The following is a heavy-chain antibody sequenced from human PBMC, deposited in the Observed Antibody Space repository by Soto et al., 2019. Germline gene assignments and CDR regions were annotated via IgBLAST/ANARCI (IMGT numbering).Heavy chain of an antibody. Sequence: QVQLVQSGAEVKKPGASVKVSCKASGYTFTSYDINWVRQATGQGLEWMGWMNPNSGNTGYAQKFQGRVSMTRSTSISTAYMELSSLRSEDTAVYYCASWKGILGRHDAFEIWGQGTMVTVSS. CDR2: MNPNSGNT. V-gene: IGHV1-8*01. CDR1: GYTFTSYD. D-gene: IGHD5-18*01. J-gene: IGHJ3*02. CDR3: ASWKGILGRHDAFEI.